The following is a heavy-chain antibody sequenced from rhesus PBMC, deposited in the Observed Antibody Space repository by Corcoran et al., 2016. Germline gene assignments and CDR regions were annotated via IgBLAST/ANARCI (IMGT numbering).Heavy chain of an antibody. J-gene: IGHJ4*01. V-gene: IGHV4-80*01. CDR3: AKYFNHGYFHFDY. D-gene: IGHD3-28*01. CDR1: GASISNYY. Sequence: QVQLQESGPGLVKPSETLSLTCTVSGASISNYYWSWIRQPPGKGLEWIGEINGNGEKTNPNPSLKSRVTISSDTSKNQFSLKLTSVTAADTAVYYCAKYFNHGYFHFDYWGQGVLVTVSS. CDR2: INGNGEKT.